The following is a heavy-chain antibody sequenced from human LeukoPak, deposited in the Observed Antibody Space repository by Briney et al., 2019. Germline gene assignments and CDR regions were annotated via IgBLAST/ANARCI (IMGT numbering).Heavy chain of an antibody. CDR3: VRDLSMAAAGGDY. V-gene: IGHV4-34*01. CDR2: INHGGST. J-gene: IGHJ4*02. CDR1: GGSSSGYY. Sequence: SETLSLTCAVYGGSSSGYYWSWLRQPPGKGLEWIGEINHGGSTIYNPSLKSRVTISVDTSENQFSLRLNSVTAADTAVYYCVRDLSMAAAGGDYWGQGTLVTVSS. D-gene: IGHD6-13*01.